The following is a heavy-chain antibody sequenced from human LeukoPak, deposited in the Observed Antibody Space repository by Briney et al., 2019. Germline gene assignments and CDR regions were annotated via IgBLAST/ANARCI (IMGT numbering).Heavy chain of an antibody. D-gene: IGHD6-19*01. CDR2: INWNGGST. V-gene: IGHV3-20*04. Sequence: AGSLRLSCAASAFTFADYGMSWVRQAPGKGLEWVSGINWNGGSTGYEDSVKGRFTISRDNAKNSLYLQMNSLRVEDTAVYYCARAWSYSTGWYNYWGQGTLVTVSS. CDR1: AFTFADYG. CDR3: ARAWSYSTGWYNY. J-gene: IGHJ4*02.